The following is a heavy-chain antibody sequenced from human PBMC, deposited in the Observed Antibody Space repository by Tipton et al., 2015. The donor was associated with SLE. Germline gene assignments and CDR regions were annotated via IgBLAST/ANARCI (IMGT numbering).Heavy chain of an antibody. J-gene: IGHJ4*02. CDR3: MGEGGGYCSITNCYTDGDFDY. V-gene: IGHV1-46*01. Sequence: QVQLVQSGAEVKKPGASVKVSCRTSGYSFTTYYIHWARQAPGQGLEWMGIINPSIGSTNYAQKFQGRVTMTRDTSTSTIYMELSSLRSEDTAVYYCMGEGGGYCSITNCYTDGDFDYWGQGTLVTVSS. D-gene: IGHD2-2*02. CDR1: GYSFTTYY. CDR2: INPSIGST.